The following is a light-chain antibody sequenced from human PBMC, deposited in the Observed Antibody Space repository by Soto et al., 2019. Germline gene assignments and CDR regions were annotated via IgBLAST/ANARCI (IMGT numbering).Light chain of an antibody. J-gene: IGKJ1*01. V-gene: IGKV3-15*01. CDR1: QSVSNN. Sequence: EIVMTQSPATLSVSPGERATLSCRASQSVSNNLAWYQKNPGQAPRLLIYGASTRATGIPARFSGSGSGTEFTLTISSLQSEDFAVYYCQQYNNWWTFGQGTRVELK. CDR2: GAS. CDR3: QQYNNWWT.